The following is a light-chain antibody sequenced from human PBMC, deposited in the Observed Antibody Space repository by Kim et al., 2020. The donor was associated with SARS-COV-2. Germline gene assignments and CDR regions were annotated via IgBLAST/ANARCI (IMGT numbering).Light chain of an antibody. CDR1: QDISNY. J-gene: IGKJ1*01. V-gene: IGKV1-27*01. Sequence: VGDRVNITCRAGQDISNYLAWFQLKPGKAPKLLNDAASALQPGVPSRFSGSGSGTDFTLTVTSLQPEDVATYYCQKCDSAPWTFGQGTKVEIK. CDR3: QKCDSAPWT. CDR2: AAS.